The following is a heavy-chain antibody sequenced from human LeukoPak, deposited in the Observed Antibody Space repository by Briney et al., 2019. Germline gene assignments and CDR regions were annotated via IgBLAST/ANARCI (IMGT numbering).Heavy chain of an antibody. J-gene: IGHJ4*02. V-gene: IGHV1-58*02. CDR1: GFTFTSSA. Sequence: GTSVKVSCKASGFTFTSSAMQWVRQARGQRLEWIGWIVVGSGNTNYAQKFQERVTITRDMSTSTAYMELSSLRSEDTSVYYCAASSGSPKGLDYWRQGTLVTVSS. CDR2: IVVGSGNT. D-gene: IGHD1-26*01. CDR3: AASSGSPKGLDY.